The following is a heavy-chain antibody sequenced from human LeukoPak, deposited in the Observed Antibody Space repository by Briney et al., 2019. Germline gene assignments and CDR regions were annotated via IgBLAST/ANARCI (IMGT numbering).Heavy chain of an antibody. Sequence: ASVKVSCKASGYTFTSYAMHWVRQAPGQRLEWMGWINDGNGNTKYSQKFQGRVTITADESTSTAYMELSSLRSEDTAVYYCAVGSGYSSSSGYFDYWGQGTLVTVSS. V-gene: IGHV1-3*01. CDR2: INDGNGNT. CDR3: AVGSGYSSSSGYFDY. D-gene: IGHD6-13*01. J-gene: IGHJ4*02. CDR1: GYTFTSYA.